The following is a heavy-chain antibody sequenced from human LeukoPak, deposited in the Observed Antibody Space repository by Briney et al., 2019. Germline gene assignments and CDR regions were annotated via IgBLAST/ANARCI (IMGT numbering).Heavy chain of an antibody. V-gene: IGHV4-39*01. CDR1: GGSISSSSYY. CDR3: ASSERIYGSGSYYRAFDI. Sequence: SETLSLTCTVSGGSISSSSYYWGWIRQPPGKGLEWIGSIYYSGSTYYNPSLKSRVTISVDTSKNQFSLKLSSVTAADTAVYYCASSERIYGSGSYYRAFDIWGQGTMVTVSS. D-gene: IGHD3-10*01. CDR2: IYYSGST. J-gene: IGHJ3*02.